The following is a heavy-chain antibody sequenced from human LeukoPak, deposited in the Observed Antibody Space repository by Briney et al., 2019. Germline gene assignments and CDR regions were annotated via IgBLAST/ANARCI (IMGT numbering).Heavy chain of an antibody. Sequence: GGSLRLSCAASGFTFSTYGMHWVRQAPGKGLEWVAFIRYDGSNKYYADSVKGRFTISRDNSKNTLYLQMNSLRAEDTAVYYCAREVYYYMDVWGKGTTVTIPS. CDR2: IRYDGSNK. CDR1: GFTFSTYG. CDR3: AREVYYYMDV. J-gene: IGHJ6*03. V-gene: IGHV3-30*02.